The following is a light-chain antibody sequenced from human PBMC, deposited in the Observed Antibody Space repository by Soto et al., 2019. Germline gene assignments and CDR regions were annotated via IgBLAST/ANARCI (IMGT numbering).Light chain of an antibody. Sequence: EILLTQSPGTLSLSPGERATLSCRASQRISNSYLAWYQQKPGQAPRLLLYDASSRATGIPDRVSGSGSGTDFTLTISRLEPEDFAVYYCQQYARPPFAFGQGTKV. CDR2: DAS. J-gene: IGKJ2*01. V-gene: IGKV3-20*01. CDR1: QRISNSY. CDR3: QQYARPPFA.